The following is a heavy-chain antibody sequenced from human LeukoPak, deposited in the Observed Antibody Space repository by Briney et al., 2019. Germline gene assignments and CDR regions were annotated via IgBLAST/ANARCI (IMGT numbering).Heavy chain of an antibody. CDR2: ISGSGGYT. CDR3: AKDQRGYDKPIDY. Sequence: PGGSLRLSCAASGFTFSLYAMSWVRQAPGKGLECVSAISGSGGYTDYADSVKGRFTISRDNSKNTLYVQMNSLRAEDTAVYYCAKDQRGYDKPIDYWGQGTLVTVSS. J-gene: IGHJ4*02. V-gene: IGHV3-23*01. CDR1: GFTFSLYA. D-gene: IGHD5-12*01.